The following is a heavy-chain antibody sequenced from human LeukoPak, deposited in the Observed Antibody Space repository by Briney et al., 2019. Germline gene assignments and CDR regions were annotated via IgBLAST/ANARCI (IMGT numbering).Heavy chain of an antibody. J-gene: IGHJ4*02. CDR2: INHSGST. CDR1: GYSISSGYY. CDR3: ARQVLLWFGEGPGYYFDY. Sequence: PSETLSLTCTVSGYSISSGYYWGWIRQPPGQGLEWIGSINHSGSTNYNPSLKSRVTISVDTSKNQFSLKLSSVTAADTAVYYCARQVLLWFGEGPGYYFDYWGQGTLVTVSS. D-gene: IGHD3-10*01. V-gene: IGHV4-38-2*02.